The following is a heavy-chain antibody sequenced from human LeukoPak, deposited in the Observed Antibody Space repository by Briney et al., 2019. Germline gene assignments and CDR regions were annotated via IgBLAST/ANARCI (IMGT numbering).Heavy chain of an antibody. V-gene: IGHV3-30*02. Sequence: GESLKISCKISGYRLTNNWIGWVRQAPGKGLEWVAFIRYDGSNKYYADSVKGRFTISRDNSKNTLYLQMNSLRAEDTAVYYCARARGSGWFLDYWGQGTLVTVSS. CDR3: ARARGSGWFLDY. J-gene: IGHJ4*02. D-gene: IGHD6-19*01. CDR2: IRYDGSNK. CDR1: GYRLTNNW.